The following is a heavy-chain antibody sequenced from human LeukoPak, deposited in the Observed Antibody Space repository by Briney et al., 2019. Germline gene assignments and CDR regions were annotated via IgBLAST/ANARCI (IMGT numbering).Heavy chain of an antibody. V-gene: IGHV1-2*07. CDR3: ASVPGFHWRFDY. CDR2: INPNSGGT. J-gene: IGHJ4*02. D-gene: IGHD1-1*01. Sequence: GASVKVSCKASGYSFTDYYIHWVRQAPGQGLEWMGWINPNSGGTNYAHKFRGRVTMTRDTSISTAYMELSRLRSDDTAVYYCASVPGFHWRFDYWGQGTLVTASS. CDR1: GYSFTDYY.